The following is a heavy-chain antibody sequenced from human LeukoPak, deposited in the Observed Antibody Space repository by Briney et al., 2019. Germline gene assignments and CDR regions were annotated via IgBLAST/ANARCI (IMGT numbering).Heavy chain of an antibody. CDR1: GYTFTSYG. CDR2: ISAYNGNT. J-gene: IGHJ6*03. CDR3: ARGGCSGGSCYHYYYYYYMDV. Sequence: ASVKVSCKASGYTFTSYGISWVRQAPGQGLEWMGWISAYNGNTNYAQKLQGRVTMTTDTSTSTAYMELRSLRSDDTAVYYCARGGCSGGSCYHYYYYYYMDVWGKGTTVTVSS. D-gene: IGHD2-15*01. V-gene: IGHV1-18*01.